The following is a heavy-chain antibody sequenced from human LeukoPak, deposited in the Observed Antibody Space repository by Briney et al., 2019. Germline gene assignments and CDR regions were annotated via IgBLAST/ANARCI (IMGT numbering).Heavy chain of an antibody. Sequence: PGGSLRLSCAASGFTFSDYYMSWIRQAPGKGLEWVSYISSSGSTIYYADSVKGRFTISRDNAKNSLYLQMNSLRAEDTAVYYCARVSMDYDYVWGSYRYLHYFDYWGQGTLVTVSS. CDR2: ISSSGSTI. J-gene: IGHJ4*02. V-gene: IGHV3-11*01. D-gene: IGHD3-16*02. CDR1: GFTFSDYY. CDR3: ARVSMDYDYVWGSYRYLHYFDY.